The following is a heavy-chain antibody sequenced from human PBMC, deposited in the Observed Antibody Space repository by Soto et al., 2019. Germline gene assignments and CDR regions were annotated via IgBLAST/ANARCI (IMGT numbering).Heavy chain of an antibody. V-gene: IGHV3-74*01. CDR3: ARGEYDYVWGSYGLDAFGV. CDR1: GFTFSSYW. Sequence: GGSLRLSCAASGFTFSSYWMHWVRQAPGKGLVWVSRINSDGSSTSYADSVKGRFTISRDNAKNTLYLQMNSLRAEDTAVYYCARGEYDYVWGSYGLDAFGVWGQGTMVT. CDR2: INSDGSST. J-gene: IGHJ3*01. D-gene: IGHD3-16*01.